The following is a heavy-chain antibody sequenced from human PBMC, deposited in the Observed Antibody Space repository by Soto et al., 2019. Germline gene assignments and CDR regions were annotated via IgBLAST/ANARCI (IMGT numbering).Heavy chain of an antibody. CDR3: STVPWKVVVVH. Sequence: EVQLVESGGGLVKPGGSRRLSCAASGFTFSHAWMTWVRQAPGKGLEWVGRIKSKTDGGTTDYAAPVKGRFTISREDSKTTLYLQINSLKSEDTAVYHCSTVPWKVVVVHWGQGSLVTVSS. CDR1: GFTFSHAW. D-gene: IGHD3-22*01. J-gene: IGHJ4*02. CDR2: IKSKTDGGTT. V-gene: IGHV3-15*01.